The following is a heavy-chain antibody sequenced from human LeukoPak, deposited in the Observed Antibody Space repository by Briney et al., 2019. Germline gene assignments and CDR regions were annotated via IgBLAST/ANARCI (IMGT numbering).Heavy chain of an antibody. CDR2: ISYNGNT. CDR1: GGSISGYY. Sequence: SETLSLTCTVSGGSISGYYWSWIRQPPGKGLEWTGYISYNGNTNYNPSLKSRVSISADTSKNQFSLKLSSVTAADTAVYYCARATVTRPTFFDYWGQGTLVTVSS. CDR3: ARATVTRPTFFDY. D-gene: IGHD4-17*01. V-gene: IGHV4-59*01. J-gene: IGHJ4*02.